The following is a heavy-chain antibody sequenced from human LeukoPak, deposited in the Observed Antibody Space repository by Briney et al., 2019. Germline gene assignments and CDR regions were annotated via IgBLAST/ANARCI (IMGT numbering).Heavy chain of an antibody. CDR3: ARDGYFDY. CDR1: GYRFTGYY. CDR2: IDPNNGGT. J-gene: IGHJ4*01. V-gene: IGHV1-2*02. Sequence: VASVKVSCRTSGYRFTGYYQHWLRQAPGQGLEWMGWIDPNNGGTNYAQKFQGRVTMTRDTSISTGYMELRSLRSDDTAFYYCARDGYFDYWGHGTLVTVSS.